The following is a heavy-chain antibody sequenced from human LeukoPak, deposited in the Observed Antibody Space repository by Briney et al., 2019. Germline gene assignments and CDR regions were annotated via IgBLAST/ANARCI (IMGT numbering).Heavy chain of an antibody. CDR3: ATMGSSGWFDY. D-gene: IGHD6-19*01. CDR2: IGGTTRTI. CDR1: GFTFSSYR. V-gene: IGHV3-48*01. J-gene: IGHJ4*02. Sequence: GGSLRLSCAASGFTFSSYRMTWVRQAPGKGLEWVSYIGGTTRTIFYADSVKGRFTISRDNAKNSLYLQMNSLRAEDTAVYYCATMGSSGWFDYWGQGTLVTVSS.